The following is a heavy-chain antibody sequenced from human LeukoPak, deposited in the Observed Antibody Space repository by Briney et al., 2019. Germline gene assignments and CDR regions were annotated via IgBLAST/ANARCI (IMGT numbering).Heavy chain of an antibody. J-gene: IGHJ4*02. CDR1: GFTFTTYA. V-gene: IGHV3-23*01. CDR3: VSYDPLDY. D-gene: IGHD5-12*01. Sequence: PGGSLRLSCAASGFTFTTYAMSWVRQAPGKGLEWVATITAGGGSTYYAESVKGRFTISRDNSKNTLYLQMNSLGSEDTAVYYCVSYDPLDYWGQGTLITVSS. CDR2: ITAGGGST.